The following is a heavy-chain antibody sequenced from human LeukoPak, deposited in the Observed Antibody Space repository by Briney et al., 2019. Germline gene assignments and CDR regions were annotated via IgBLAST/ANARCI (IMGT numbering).Heavy chain of an antibody. Sequence: PGGSLRLSCAASGFTVSSNYMSWVRQAPGKGLEWVSVIYSGGSTYYADSVKGRFTISRDNSKNTLYLQMNSLRAEDTAVYYCARDLDDSSGYYLGGNAFDIWGQGTMVTVFS. CDR1: GFTVSSNY. D-gene: IGHD3-22*01. CDR2: IYSGGST. V-gene: IGHV3-53*01. J-gene: IGHJ3*02. CDR3: ARDLDDSSGYYLGGNAFDI.